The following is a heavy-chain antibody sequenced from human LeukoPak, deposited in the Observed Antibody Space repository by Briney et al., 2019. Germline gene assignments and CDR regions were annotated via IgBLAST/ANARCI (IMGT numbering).Heavy chain of an antibody. CDR2: IYYSGST. D-gene: IGHD5-24*01. J-gene: IGHJ4*02. V-gene: IGHV4-59*12. CDR3: ARANTHGYNYYFDY. Sequence: PSETLSLTCTVSGGSISSYYWSWIRQPPGKGLEWIGYIYYSGSTYYNPSLKSRVTISVDTSKNQFSLKLSSVTAADTAVYYCARANTHGYNYYFDYWGQGTLVTVSS. CDR1: GGSISSYY.